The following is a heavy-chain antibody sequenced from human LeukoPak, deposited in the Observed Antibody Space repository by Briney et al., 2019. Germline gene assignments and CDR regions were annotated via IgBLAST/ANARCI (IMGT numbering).Heavy chain of an antibody. CDR1: GYTFTSYY. CDR3: ARGYTIFGVVITYFDY. Sequence: GASVKVSCKASGYTFTSYYMHWVRQAPGHGLEWMGIINPSGGSTSYAQKFQGRVTMTRDTSTSTVYMELSSLRSEDTAVYYCARGYTIFGVVITYFDYWGQGTLVTVSS. D-gene: IGHD3-3*01. V-gene: IGHV1-46*01. CDR2: INPSGGST. J-gene: IGHJ4*02.